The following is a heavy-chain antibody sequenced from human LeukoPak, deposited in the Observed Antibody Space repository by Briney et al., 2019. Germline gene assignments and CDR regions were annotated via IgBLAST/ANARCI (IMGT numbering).Heavy chain of an antibody. J-gene: IGHJ4*02. Sequence: GGSLRLSCAASGFTFSSYSMNWVRQAPGKGLEWVSPISSSSSYIYYADSVKGRFTISRDNAKNSLYLQMNSLRAEDTAVYYCARTKIGYSSGWYYFDYWGQGTLVTVSS. V-gene: IGHV3-21*01. D-gene: IGHD6-19*01. CDR1: GFTFSSYS. CDR3: ARTKIGYSSGWYYFDY. CDR2: ISSSSSYI.